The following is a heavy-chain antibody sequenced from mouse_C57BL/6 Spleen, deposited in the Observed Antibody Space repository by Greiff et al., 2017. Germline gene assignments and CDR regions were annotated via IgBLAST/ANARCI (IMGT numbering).Heavy chain of an antibody. CDR1: GFTFTDYT. D-gene: IGHD2-4*01. V-gene: IGHV1-78*01. CDR3: ARSAYDCELWYFDV. CDR2: IYHGDGST. Sequence: LVESEAELVKPGASVKISCTASGFTFTDYTIHWVQQRPEQGLEWIGYIYHGDGSTHYNEKFKGKFTLTADKSSSTAYMQLNSLTSEDSAVYYCARSAYDCELWYFDVWGTGTTLTVSS. J-gene: IGHJ1*03.